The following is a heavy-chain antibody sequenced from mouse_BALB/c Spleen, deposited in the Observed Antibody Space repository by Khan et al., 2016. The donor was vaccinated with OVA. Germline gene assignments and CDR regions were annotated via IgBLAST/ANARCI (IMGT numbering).Heavy chain of an antibody. Sequence: EVQLQESGPGLLKPSQSLSLTCTVTGYSITRDYAWNWIRQFPGNKLEWMGYISNSGSTTYNPSLKSRISITRDTSKNRFFLQLNSVTTEDTATYYGSSELGLYYAMDYWGQGTSVTVSS. CDR3: SSELGLYYAMDY. J-gene: IGHJ4*01. CDR2: ISNSGST. CDR1: GYSITRDYA. D-gene: IGHD4-1*01. V-gene: IGHV3-2*02.